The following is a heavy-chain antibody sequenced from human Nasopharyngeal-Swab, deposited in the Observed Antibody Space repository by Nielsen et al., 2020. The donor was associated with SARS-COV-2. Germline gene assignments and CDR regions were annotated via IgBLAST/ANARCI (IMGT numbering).Heavy chain of an antibody. Sequence: GGSLRLSCAASGFTFDIYTMNWVRQAPGRGLEWVSALSSTGDYIHYAASVKGRFTISRDNAKNSLYLQMSTLRAEDTAVYYCVRDTPAMFAYWGQGTLVTVSS. J-gene: IGHJ4*02. CDR2: LSSTGDYI. CDR3: VRDTPAMFAY. V-gene: IGHV3-21*01. CDR1: GFTFDIYT.